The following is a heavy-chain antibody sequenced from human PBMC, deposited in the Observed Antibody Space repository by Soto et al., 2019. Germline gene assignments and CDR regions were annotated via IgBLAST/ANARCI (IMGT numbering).Heavy chain of an antibody. D-gene: IGHD3-16*01. CDR3: ARVVKGRYASYRTYYYYGMDV. CDR1: GFTFSSYG. Sequence: GGSLRLSCAASGFTFSSYGMHWVRQAPGKGLEWVAVIWYDGSNKYYADSVKGRFTISRDNSKNTLYLQMNSLRAEDTAVYYCARVVKGRYASYRTYYYYGMDVWGQGTTVTVSS. J-gene: IGHJ6*02. CDR2: IWYDGSNK. V-gene: IGHV3-33*01.